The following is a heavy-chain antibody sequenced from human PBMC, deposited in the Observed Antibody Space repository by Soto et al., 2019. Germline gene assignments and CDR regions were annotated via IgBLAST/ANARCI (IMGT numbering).Heavy chain of an antibody. J-gene: IGHJ4*02. Sequence: ASVKVSCKASGYTFTNSGFSWVRQAPGQGLEWVGWIRVNNGDTHYAQKLQGRVTMTTDTSTSTAYMELRSLRSDDTAVYYCARAIRYGSADYWGQGTLVTVSS. V-gene: IGHV1-18*01. CDR1: GYTFTNSG. D-gene: IGHD5-18*01. CDR2: IRVNNGDT. CDR3: ARAIRYGSADY.